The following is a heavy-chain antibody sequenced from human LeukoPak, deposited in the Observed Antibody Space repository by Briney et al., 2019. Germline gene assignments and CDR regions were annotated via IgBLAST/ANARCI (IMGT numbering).Heavy chain of an antibody. CDR2: IYYSGTT. CDR3: ARAPPYSSGWYRY. Sequence: PSETLSLTCTVSGGSISSYYWSWIRQPPGKGLEWIGYIYYSGTTNYNPSLKSRVTISVDTSKNQFSLKLSSVTAADTAVYYCARAPPYSSGWYRYWGQGTLVTVSS. V-gene: IGHV4-59*01. J-gene: IGHJ4*02. D-gene: IGHD6-19*01. CDR1: GGSISSYY.